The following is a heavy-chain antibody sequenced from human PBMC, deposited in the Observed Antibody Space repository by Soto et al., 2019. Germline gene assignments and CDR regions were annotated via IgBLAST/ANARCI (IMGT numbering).Heavy chain of an antibody. CDR1: GYTFTGYY. Sequence: QVQLVQSGAEVKKPGASVKVSCKASGYTFTGYYMHWVRQAPGQGLEWMGWINPNGGGTNYAQKFQGWVTMTRDTSISTAYMELSRLRSDDTAVYYCARDARGDEAPMDYWGQGTLVTVSS. CDR3: ARDARGDEAPMDY. V-gene: IGHV1-2*04. J-gene: IGHJ4*02. CDR2: INPNGGGT. D-gene: IGHD3-10*01.